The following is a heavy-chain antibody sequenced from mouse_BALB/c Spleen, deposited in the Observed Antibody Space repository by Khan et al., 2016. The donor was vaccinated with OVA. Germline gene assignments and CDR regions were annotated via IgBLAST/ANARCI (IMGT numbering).Heavy chain of an antibody. V-gene: IGHV1-81*01. Sequence: VQLQQSGPELGKPGASLKVSCKASGYTFTDYVIGWARQRSRQGLEWIGDIFPGSGVPYYNEKFKDRATLTADKSSNTAYMQLNSLTYEDSAVYFCARGGYSVFAYWGQGTLVTVSA. CDR1: GYTFTDYV. D-gene: IGHD2-14*01. CDR2: IFPGSGVP. J-gene: IGHJ3*01. CDR3: ARGGYSVFAY.